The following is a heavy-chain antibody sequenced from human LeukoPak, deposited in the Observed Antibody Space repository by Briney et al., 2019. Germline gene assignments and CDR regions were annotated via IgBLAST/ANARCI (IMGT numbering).Heavy chain of an antibody. V-gene: IGHV4-4*02. J-gene: IGHJ5*02. CDR1: GGPISSSNW. CDR3: AGVSGMAAAGNGFDP. CDR2: IYHSGST. Sequence: SGTLTLTCAVSGGPISSSNWRSWVRQPPGKGLEWIGVIYHSGSTNYNPSLKSRVTISVDTSKNQFSLKVSSVTAADQAVYYCAGVSGMAAAGNGFDPWGQGALVAVSS. D-gene: IGHD6-13*01.